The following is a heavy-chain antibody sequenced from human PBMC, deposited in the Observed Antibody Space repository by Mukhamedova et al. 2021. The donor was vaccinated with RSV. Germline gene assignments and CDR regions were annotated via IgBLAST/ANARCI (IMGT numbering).Heavy chain of an antibody. V-gene: IGHV1-18*01. CDR2: ISAYNGNT. J-gene: IGHJ4*02. Sequence: HGVEWMGWISAYNGNTNYAQKLQGRVTMTTDTSTSTAYMELRSLRSDDTAVYYCARAERYCSSTSCSYFDYWGQGTLVTASS. CDR3: ARAERYCSSTSCSYFDY. D-gene: IGHD2-2*01.